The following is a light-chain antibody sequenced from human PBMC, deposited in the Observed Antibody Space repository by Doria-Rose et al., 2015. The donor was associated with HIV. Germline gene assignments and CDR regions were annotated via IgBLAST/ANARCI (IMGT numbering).Light chain of an antibody. J-gene: IGKJ1*01. CDR3: HQYASSRT. CDR1: QSVSANY. V-gene: IGKV3-20*01. CDR2: GAS. Sequence: EIVLTQSPGTLSLSPGERATLSCRASQSVSANYLAWYQQRPGQSPRLLIYGASSRATDIPDRFSGGGSGTDFTLTISRLEPEDFAVYYCHQYASSRTFGQGTKVEIK.